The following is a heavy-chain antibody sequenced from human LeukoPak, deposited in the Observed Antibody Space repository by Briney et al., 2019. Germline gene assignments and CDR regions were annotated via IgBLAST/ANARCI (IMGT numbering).Heavy chain of an antibody. CDR1: GFTFSNYA. CDR2: ISGRGGST. J-gene: IGHJ4*02. V-gene: IGHV3-23*01. D-gene: IGHD3-22*01. Sequence: GGSLRLSCAASGFTFSNYAMNWVRQAPGKGLEWVSVISGRGGSTDYTDSVKGRFTISRDSSKNTLYLQMNSLRAEDTAAYYCAKGAHYDGRGDYYDYWGQGTLVTVSS. CDR3: AKGAHYDGRGDYYDY.